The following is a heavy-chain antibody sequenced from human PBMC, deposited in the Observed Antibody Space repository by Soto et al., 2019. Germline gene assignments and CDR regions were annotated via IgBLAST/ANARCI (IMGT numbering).Heavy chain of an antibody. V-gene: IGHV3-7*03. CDR3: SRENWFQDY. J-gene: IGHJ4*02. Sequence: GPLRLSCAASGFTFTTYYMTWVRQAPGKGLEWVASIKNDGSEQYYVDSVKGRFTISRDNAKNSLYLQMNSLRAGDTALYYCSRENWFQDYWGQGTLVTVSS. CDR2: IKNDGSEQ. D-gene: IGHD3-10*01. CDR1: GFTFTTYY.